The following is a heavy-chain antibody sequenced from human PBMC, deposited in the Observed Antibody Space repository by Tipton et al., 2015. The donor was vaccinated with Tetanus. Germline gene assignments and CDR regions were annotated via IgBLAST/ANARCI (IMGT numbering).Heavy chain of an antibody. CDR2: IDPNSGGT. J-gene: IGHJ6*02. V-gene: IGHV1-2*02. D-gene: IGHD3-22*01. Sequence: QLVQSGAEVKKPGASVKVSCKASGYTFTGYYMYWVRQAPGQGLEWMGWIDPNSGGTVYAQKFQGRVTMTRDTSISTAYMELRSLRSYDTAVYYCARDRGDYIYYGMDFWGPGTTVTVS. CDR1: GYTFTGYY. CDR3: ARDRGDYIYYGMDF.